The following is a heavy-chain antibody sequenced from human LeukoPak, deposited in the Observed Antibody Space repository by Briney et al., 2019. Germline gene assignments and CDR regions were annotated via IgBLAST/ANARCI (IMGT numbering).Heavy chain of an antibody. J-gene: IGHJ5*02. CDR1: GGSISSSSYY. CDR3: ARERGVGMADCSGGSCYRSLDP. D-gene: IGHD2-15*01. Sequence: SSETLSLTCTVSGGSISSSSYYWGWIRQPPGKGLEWIGRIYRSGSTNYNPSLKSRVTMSVDTSKNQSSLNLNSVTAADTVVYYCARERGVGMADCSGGSCYRSLDPWGQGTLVTVSS. CDR2: IYRSGST. V-gene: IGHV4-39*07.